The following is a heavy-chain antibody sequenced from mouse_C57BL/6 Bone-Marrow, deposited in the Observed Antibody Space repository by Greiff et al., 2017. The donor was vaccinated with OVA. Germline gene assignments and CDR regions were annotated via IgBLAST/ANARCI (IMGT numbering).Heavy chain of an antibody. J-gene: IGHJ4*01. CDR1: GFTITDYY. D-gene: IGHD1-1*01. CDR2: INPENGDT. CDR3: ANYDGDMDY. Sequence: VQLQQSGPELVKPGASVKLSCTASGFTITDYYMHWVKQRPEKGLEWIGCINPENGDTKYTPKFQGKATITADTSSSTAYLQLSSLTSEDTAVYYCANYDGDMDYWGQGNAVTVSA. V-gene: IGHV14-2*01.